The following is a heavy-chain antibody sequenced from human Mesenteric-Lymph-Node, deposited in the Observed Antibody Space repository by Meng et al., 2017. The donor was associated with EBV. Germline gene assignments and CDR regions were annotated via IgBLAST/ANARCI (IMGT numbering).Heavy chain of an antibody. D-gene: IGHD3-10*01. J-gene: IGHJ5*01. CDR3: ARDYFGLGTYYNYDWIDS. Sequence: WLAQSLMPARALSLPLAATCGAFSGYDWSWTRQSPRKGLKWIEEINNRGRTNYNPSLKSRVSMSLDTSDNHFSLKLHSVTAADTAVYYCARDYFGLGTYYNYDWIDSWGQGTLVTVSS. CDR1: CGAFSGYD. V-gene: IGHV4-34*01. CDR2: INNRGRT.